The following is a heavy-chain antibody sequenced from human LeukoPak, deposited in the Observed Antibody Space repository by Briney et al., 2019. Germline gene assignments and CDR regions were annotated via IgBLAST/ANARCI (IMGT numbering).Heavy chain of an antibody. Sequence: PSETLSLTCAVSGYSISSSNWWGWIRQPPGKGLEWIGYIYYGGGTYYNPSLKSRVTMSVDTSKNQVSLKLSSVTAADTAVYYCARGVDPAAYDYWGQGTLVTVSS. D-gene: IGHD2-2*01. J-gene: IGHJ4*02. CDR1: GYSISSSNW. V-gene: IGHV4-28*03. CDR3: ARGVDPAAYDY. CDR2: IYYGGGT.